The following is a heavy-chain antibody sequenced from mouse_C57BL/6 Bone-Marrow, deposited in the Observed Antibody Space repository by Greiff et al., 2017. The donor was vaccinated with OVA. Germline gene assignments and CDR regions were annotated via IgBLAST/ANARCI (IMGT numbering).Heavy chain of an antibody. J-gene: IGHJ2*01. CDR2: IDPSDSYT. V-gene: IGHV1-50*01. Sequence: QVHVKQPGAELVKPGASVKLSCKASGYTFTSYWMQWVKQRPGQGLEWIGEIDPSDSYTNYNQKFKGKATLTVDTSSSTAYMQLSSLTSEDSAVYYCARKTDGYSYYFDYWGQGTTLTVSS. D-gene: IGHD2-3*01. CDR3: ARKTDGYSYYFDY. CDR1: GYTFTSYW.